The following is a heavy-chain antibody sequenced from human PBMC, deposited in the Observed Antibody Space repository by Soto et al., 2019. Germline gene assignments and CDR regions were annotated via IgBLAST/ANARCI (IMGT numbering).Heavy chain of an antibody. D-gene: IGHD3-22*01. CDR2: IIPILGIA. CDR3: AREGLITMIVVVRHYGMDV. Sequence: SVKVSCKASGGTFSSYTISWVRQAPGQGLEWMGRIIPILGIANYAQKFQGRVTITADTSTSTVYMELSSLRSEDTAVYYCAREGLITMIVVVRHYGMDVWGQGTTVTVSS. J-gene: IGHJ6*02. CDR1: GGTFSSYT. V-gene: IGHV1-69*04.